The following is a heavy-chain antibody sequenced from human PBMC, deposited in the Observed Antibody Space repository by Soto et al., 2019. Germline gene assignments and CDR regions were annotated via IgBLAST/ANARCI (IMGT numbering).Heavy chain of an antibody. J-gene: IGHJ6*03. CDR2: MNPNSGNT. CDR3: ARMLRYFDRLYYYYYMDV. D-gene: IGHD3-9*01. V-gene: IGHV1-8*01. CDR1: GYTFTSYD. Sequence: GASVKVSCKASGYTFTSYDINGVRQATGQGLEWMGWMNPNSGNTGYAQKFQGRVTMTRNTSISTAYMELSSLRSEDTAVYYCARMLRYFDRLYYYYYMDVWGKGTTVTVSS.